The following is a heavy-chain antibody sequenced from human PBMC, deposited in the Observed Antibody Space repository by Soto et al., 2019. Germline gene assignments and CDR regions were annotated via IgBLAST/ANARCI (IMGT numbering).Heavy chain of an antibody. Sequence: PXDSLNISCQCSGYRFTSYWISLVLQMPGKGLEWMGRIDPSDSYTNYSPSFQGHVTISADKSISTAYLQWSSLKASDTAMYYCARLPSILDTVVAPAASYCFDPWGQGTLVTVSS. CDR1: GYRFTSYW. J-gene: IGHJ5*02. CDR2: IDPSDSYT. CDR3: ARLPSILDTVVAPAASYCFDP. V-gene: IGHV5-10-1*01. D-gene: IGHD2-2*01.